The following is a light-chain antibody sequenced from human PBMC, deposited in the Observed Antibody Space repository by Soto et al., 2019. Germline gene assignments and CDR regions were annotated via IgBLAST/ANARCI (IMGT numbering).Light chain of an antibody. CDR1: QSINSK. CDR3: QQSYSTPPVT. CDR2: TAS. Sequence: DIQMTQSASSLCASGGDTVTITCRASQSINSKLNWYQQKLGGAPKPLIYTASSLHSGVPSRFSGSGSGTDFTLTISSLQPKDFATYYCQQSYSTPPVTFGQGTKVDIK. V-gene: IGKV1-39*01. J-gene: IGKJ1*01.